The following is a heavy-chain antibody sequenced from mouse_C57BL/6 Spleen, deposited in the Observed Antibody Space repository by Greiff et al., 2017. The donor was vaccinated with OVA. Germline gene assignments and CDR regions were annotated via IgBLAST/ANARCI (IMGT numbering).Heavy chain of an antibody. Sequence: QVQLQQSGPELVKPGASVKISCKASGYAFSSSWMNWVKQRPGKGLEWIGRIYPGDGDTNYNGKFKGKATLTADKSSSTAYMQLSSLTSEDSAVYFCARVYYGLEWYFDVWGTGTTVTVSS. CDR2: IYPGDGDT. J-gene: IGHJ1*03. D-gene: IGHD2-1*01. CDR1: GYAFSSSW. CDR3: ARVYYGLEWYFDV. V-gene: IGHV1-82*01.